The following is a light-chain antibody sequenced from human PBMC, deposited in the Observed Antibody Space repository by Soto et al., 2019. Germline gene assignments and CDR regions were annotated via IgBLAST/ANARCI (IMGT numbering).Light chain of an antibody. CDR2: AAS. CDR3: QQLNSYPLP. Sequence: DIQLTQSPSFLSASVGDRVTITCRASQGISSYLAWYQQKPGKAPTLLIYAASTLQSGVPSRFSGSGSGTEFTLTISSLQPEDFATYYCQQLNSYPLPSGPGTKVDI. J-gene: IGKJ3*01. V-gene: IGKV1-9*01. CDR1: QGISSY.